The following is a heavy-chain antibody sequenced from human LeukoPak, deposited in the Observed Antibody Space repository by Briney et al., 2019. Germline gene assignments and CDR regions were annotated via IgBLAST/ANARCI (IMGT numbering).Heavy chain of an antibody. V-gene: IGHV1-46*01. CDR3: ARALPHRRLMDTTMEQHWFDP. J-gene: IGHJ5*02. Sequence: ASVKVSCKASGYTFTSYYMHWVRQAPGQGLEWMGIINPSGGNTNYAQKVQGRVTMTRDMSTSTVYMELSSLRSEDTAMYYCARALPHRRLMDTTMEQHWFDPWGQGTLVTVSS. CDR1: GYTFTSYY. D-gene: IGHD5-18*01. CDR2: INPSGGNT.